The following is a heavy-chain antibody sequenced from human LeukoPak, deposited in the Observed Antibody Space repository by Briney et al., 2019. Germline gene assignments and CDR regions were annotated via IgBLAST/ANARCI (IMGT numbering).Heavy chain of an antibody. CDR3: ARDSGSYATPFDY. D-gene: IGHD1-26*01. V-gene: IGHV4-59*01. J-gene: IGHJ4*02. CDR1: GGSISSYY. CDR2: IYYSGST. Sequence: PSETLSLTCTVAGGSISSYYWSWIRQPPGKGLEWIGYIYYSGSTNYNPSLKSRVTISVDTSKNQFSLKLSSVTAADTAVYYCARDSGSYATPFDYWGQGTLVTVSS.